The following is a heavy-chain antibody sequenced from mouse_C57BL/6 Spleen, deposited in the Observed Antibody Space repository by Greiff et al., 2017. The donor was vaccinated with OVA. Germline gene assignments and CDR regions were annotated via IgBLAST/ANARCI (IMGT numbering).Heavy chain of an antibody. Sequence: VQLQQSGAELVRPGASVKLSCTASGFNIKDDYMHWVKQRPEQGLEWIGWIDPENGDTEYASKFQGKATITADTSSNTAYLQLSSLTSDDTAVYYCTKGSMDYWGQGTSVTVSS. J-gene: IGHJ4*01. V-gene: IGHV14-4*01. CDR2: IDPENGDT. CDR1: GFNIKDDY. CDR3: TKGSMDY.